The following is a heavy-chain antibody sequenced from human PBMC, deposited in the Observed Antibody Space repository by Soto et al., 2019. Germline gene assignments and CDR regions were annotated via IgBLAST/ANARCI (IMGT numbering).Heavy chain of an antibody. D-gene: IGHD2-8*01. V-gene: IGHV1-18*04. J-gene: IGHJ4*01. CDR3: ARDCTNGVCYRGAPPYILPVHY. CDR2: ISAYNGNT. Sequence: DAVQLSCKASGYTFTSYGISWVRQAPGQGLEWMGWISAYNGNTNYAQKLQGRVTMTTDTSTSTAYMELRSLRSDDTAVYYCARDCTNGVCYRGAPPYILPVHYWGHGTLVT. CDR1: GYTFTSYG.